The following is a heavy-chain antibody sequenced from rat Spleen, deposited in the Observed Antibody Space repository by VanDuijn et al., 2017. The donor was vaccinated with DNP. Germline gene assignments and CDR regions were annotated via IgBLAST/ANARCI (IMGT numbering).Heavy chain of an antibody. Sequence: EVQLVESGGGLVQPGRSLKLSCAVSRITFSDHNMAWVRQAPKKGLEWVATISYDGSDTYYRDSVKGRFTISRDNARSTLYLQMDSLRSEDTAAYYCAGRPPPTRGPFDYWGQGVTVTVSS. CDR2: ISYDGSDT. CDR3: AGRPPPTRGPFDY. J-gene: IGHJ2*01. V-gene: IGHV5-7*01. D-gene: IGHD1-4*01. CDR1: RITFSDHN.